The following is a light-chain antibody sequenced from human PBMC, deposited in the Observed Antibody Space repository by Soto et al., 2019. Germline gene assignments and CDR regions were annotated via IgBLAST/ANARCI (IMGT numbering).Light chain of an antibody. J-gene: IGKJ1*01. Sequence: AIEMTQSPSSLSVSVGDRVTITCRASQGIRHDLGWYQQKPGKAPKLLIYDASSLESGVPSRFSGSGSGTEFTLTITSLQPDDFATYYCQQYNSYPWTFGQGTKVDI. V-gene: IGKV1-13*02. CDR2: DAS. CDR3: QQYNSYPWT. CDR1: QGIRHD.